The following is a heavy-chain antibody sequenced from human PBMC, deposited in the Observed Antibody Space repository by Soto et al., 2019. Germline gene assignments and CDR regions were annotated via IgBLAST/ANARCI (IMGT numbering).Heavy chain of an antibody. CDR1: GYTLTELS. CDR3: ATDRGTTVGDYDAFDI. V-gene: IGHV1-24*01. Sequence: ASVKVSCKVSGYTLTELSMHWVRQAPGKGLEWMGGFDPEDGETIYAQKFQGRVTMTEDTSTDTAYMELSSLRSEDTAVYYCATDRGTTVGDYDAFDIWGQGTRVTVSS. CDR2: FDPEDGET. J-gene: IGHJ3*02. D-gene: IGHD4-17*01.